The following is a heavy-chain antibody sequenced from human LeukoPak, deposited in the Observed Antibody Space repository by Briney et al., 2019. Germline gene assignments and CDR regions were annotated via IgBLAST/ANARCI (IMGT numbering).Heavy chain of an antibody. Sequence: PGGSLRLSCAASGFTVSTNYMTWVRQAPGKGLEWVSVIYSGGDTYYADSVKGRFTISRGNSKNTLYLQMYSLRAEDTAVYYCSRALTVAGTSYFFDYWGQGTLVTVSS. J-gene: IGHJ4*02. CDR3: SRALTVAGTSYFFDY. CDR1: GFTVSTNY. V-gene: IGHV3-53*01. D-gene: IGHD6-13*01. CDR2: IYSGGDT.